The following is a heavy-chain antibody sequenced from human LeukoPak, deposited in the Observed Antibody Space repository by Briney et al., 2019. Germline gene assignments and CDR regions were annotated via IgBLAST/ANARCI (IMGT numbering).Heavy chain of an antibody. Sequence: TGGSLRLSCAASGFTFSSYGMHWVRQAPGKGLEWVAVISYDGSNKYYADSVKGRFTISRDNSKNTLYLQMNSLRAEDTAVYYRAKDRSLWFGDHFNWFDPWGQGTLVTVTS. CDR3: AKDRSLWFGDHFNWFDP. D-gene: IGHD3-10*01. J-gene: IGHJ5*02. CDR1: GFTFSSYG. CDR2: ISYDGSNK. V-gene: IGHV3-30*18.